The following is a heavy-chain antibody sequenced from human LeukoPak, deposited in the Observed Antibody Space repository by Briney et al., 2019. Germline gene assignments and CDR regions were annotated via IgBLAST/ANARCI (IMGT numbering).Heavy chain of an antibody. CDR1: GFTFSSYG. D-gene: IGHD1-26*01. CDR3: GKDSWEVGATSEIDY. CDR2: IRYDGTNK. Sequence: PGGSLRLSCAASGFTFSSYGMHWVRQAPGKGLEWMAFIRYDGTNKYYADSVKGRFTISRDNSKNTLYLQMNSLRAEETALYYCGKDSWEVGATSEIDYWSQGTLVTVSS. J-gene: IGHJ4*02. V-gene: IGHV3-30*02.